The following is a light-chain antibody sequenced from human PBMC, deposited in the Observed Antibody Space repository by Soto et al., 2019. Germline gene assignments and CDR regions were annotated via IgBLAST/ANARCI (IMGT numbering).Light chain of an antibody. CDR2: LGS. CDR1: HRLQHSNGYYY. J-gene: IGKJ2*01. CDR3: MQALRTPIYT. V-gene: IGKV2-28*01. Sequence: EIVMTQSPVSLIVTPAESASISCRSSHRLQHSNGYYYLDWFLQKPGQSPQLLIYLGSTRASGVPDRFSGSGTGTDFTLKISRVEADDVGVYYCMQALRTPIYTFGQGTKLEIK.